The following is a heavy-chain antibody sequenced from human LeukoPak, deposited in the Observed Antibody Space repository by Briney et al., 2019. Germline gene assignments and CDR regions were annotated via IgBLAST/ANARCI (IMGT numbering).Heavy chain of an antibody. CDR3: ARDREGIAAAGSLT. V-gene: IGHV3-7*03. CDR1: GFTFSTYW. D-gene: IGHD6-13*01. J-gene: IGHJ5*02. CDR2: IKQDGSEK. Sequence: GGSLRLPCAASGFTFSTYWMSGVRHAPGMGLEWVANIKQDGSEKYYVDSVKGRFTISRDNAKNSLYLQMNSLRAEDTAVYYCARDREGIAAAGSLTWGQGTLVTVSS.